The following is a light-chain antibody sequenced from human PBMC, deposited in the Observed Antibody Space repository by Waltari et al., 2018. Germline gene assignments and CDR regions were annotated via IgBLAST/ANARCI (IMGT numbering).Light chain of an antibody. Sequence: QSALTQPASVSGSPGQSITISCTGTSSDVGGYNYVSWYQQPPGKAPKLMIYDVSNRPSWVSNRFSCSKSGNTASLTISGLQAEDEADYYCSSYTSSSTLVVFGGGTKLTVL. CDR3: SSYTSSSTLVV. J-gene: IGLJ2*01. V-gene: IGLV2-14*03. CDR2: DVS. CDR1: SSDVGGYNY.